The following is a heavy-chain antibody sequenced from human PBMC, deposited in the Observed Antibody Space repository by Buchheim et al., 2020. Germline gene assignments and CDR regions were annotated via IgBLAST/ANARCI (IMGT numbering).Heavy chain of an antibody. D-gene: IGHD2-2*01. CDR1: GFTFSSYG. V-gene: IGHV3-33*01. CDR2: IWYDGSNK. J-gene: IGHJ6*03. CDR3: ARNTRYCSSTSCYYDEYYMDV. Sequence: QVQLVESGGGVVQPGRSLRLSCAASGFTFSSYGMHWVRQAPGKGLEWVAVIWYDGSNKYYADSVKGRFTISRDNSKNTLYLQMNRLRAEDTAVYYCARNTRYCSSTSCYYDEYYMDVWGKGTT.